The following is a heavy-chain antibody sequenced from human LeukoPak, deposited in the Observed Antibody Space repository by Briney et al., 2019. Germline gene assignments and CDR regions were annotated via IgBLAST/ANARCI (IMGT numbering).Heavy chain of an antibody. CDR1: GFSFSSHA. V-gene: IGHV3-23*01. J-gene: IGHJ4*02. Sequence: GGSLRLSCATSGFSFSSHAMTWVRQAPGKGLEWLSAISISGDDTYYADSVKGRFTISGDNSKNTLYLQMNSLSADDTAMYYCANEIRPNDYWGQGTLVTVSS. CDR3: ANEIRPNDY. D-gene: IGHD4-17*01. CDR2: ISISGDDT.